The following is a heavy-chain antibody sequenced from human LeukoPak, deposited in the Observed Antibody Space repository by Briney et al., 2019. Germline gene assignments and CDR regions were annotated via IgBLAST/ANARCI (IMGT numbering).Heavy chain of an antibody. CDR3: ARSGRTVEMAYYFDY. J-gene: IGHJ4*02. D-gene: IGHD5-24*01. V-gene: IGHV1-69*13. CDR2: TIPIFGTA. CDR1: GGTFSSYA. Sequence: SVKVSCKASGGTFSSYAISWVRQAPGQGLEWMGGTIPIFGTANYEQKFQGRVTITADESTSTGYMELRSLRSEDTAVYYCARSGRTVEMAYYFDYWGQGTLVTVSS.